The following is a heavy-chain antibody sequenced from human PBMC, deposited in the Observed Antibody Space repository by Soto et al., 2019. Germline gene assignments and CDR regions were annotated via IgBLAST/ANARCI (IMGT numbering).Heavy chain of an antibody. CDR1: GFTFSGSA. CDR3: TRQIGYSYGTFYYYYGMDV. V-gene: IGHV3-73*01. CDR2: IRSKANSYAT. J-gene: IGHJ6*02. Sequence: QPGGSLRLSCAASGFTFSGSAMHWVRQASGKGLEWVGRIRSKANSYATAYAASVKGRFTISRDDSKNTAYLQMNSLKTEDTAVYYCTRQIGYSYGTFYYYYGMDVWGQGTTVTVSS. D-gene: IGHD5-18*01.